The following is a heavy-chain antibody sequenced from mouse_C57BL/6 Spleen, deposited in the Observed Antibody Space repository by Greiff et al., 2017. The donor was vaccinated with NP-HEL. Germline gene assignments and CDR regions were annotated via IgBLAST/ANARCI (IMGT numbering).Heavy chain of an antibody. J-gene: IGHJ1*03. CDR1: GYTFTDYE. Sequence: QVQLKQSGAELVRPGASVTLSCKASGYTFTDYEMHWVKQTPVHGLEWIGAIDPETGGTAYNQKFKGKAILTADKSSSTAYMELRSLTSEDSAFYYCTRFPNSYGSSYRYFDVWGTGTTVTVSS. CDR2: IDPETGGT. V-gene: IGHV1-15*01. CDR3: TRFPNSYGSSYRYFDV. D-gene: IGHD1-1*01.